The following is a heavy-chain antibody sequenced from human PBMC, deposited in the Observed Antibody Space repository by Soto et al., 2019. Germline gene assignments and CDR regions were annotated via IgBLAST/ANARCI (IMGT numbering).Heavy chain of an antibody. V-gene: IGHV3-23*01. CDR2: IRGNSYGA. Sequence: CMRMSGTAGGSIFSNYPRIFIHHAPGKGLEWVGTIRGNSYGAYYTYSVRGRFSISRDNSKNTMSLQLNSLRADDTAIYYCAKGGSENGLGCRDPCGQLNLVTVSS. CDR1: GSIFSNYP. CDR3: AKGGSENGLGCRDP. J-gene: IGHJ5*02. D-gene: IGHD2-15*01.